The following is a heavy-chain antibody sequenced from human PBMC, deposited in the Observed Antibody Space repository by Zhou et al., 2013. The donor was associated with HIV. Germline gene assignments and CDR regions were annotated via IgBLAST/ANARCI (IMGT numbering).Heavy chain of an antibody. Sequence: QVQLLQSGPEVKPPGASVRVSCKVFGYTLADLAIHWVRLPPGQGLEWMGGFDPEDVMTVYAKFQGRVTLTQDASSDTAYMSMSGLTSDDTAVYYCGTIPHLTGSTVDMTAIGGATTGGRGTPVTVSS. CDR3: GTIPHLTGSTVDMTAIGGATT. V-gene: IGHV1-24*01. CDR2: FDPEDVMT. CDR1: GYTLADLA. D-gene: IGHD3-16*01. J-gene: IGHJ4*02.